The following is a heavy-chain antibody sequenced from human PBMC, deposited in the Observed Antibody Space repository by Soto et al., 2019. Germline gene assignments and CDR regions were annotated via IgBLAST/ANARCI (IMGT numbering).Heavy chain of an antibody. V-gene: IGHV3-30-3*01. D-gene: IGHD2-15*01. J-gene: IGHJ4*02. Sequence: QVPLVESGGGVVQPGRSLRLSCAASGFSFSTYAMHWVRQAPGKGLEWVAVISYDGTIKYYADSVKGRFTISRDNSKNTLYLQMNSLRAEDTAVYYCARDRGYLKDPLDNWGQGTLVTVSS. CDR3: ARDRGYLKDPLDN. CDR1: GFSFSTYA. CDR2: ISYDGTIK.